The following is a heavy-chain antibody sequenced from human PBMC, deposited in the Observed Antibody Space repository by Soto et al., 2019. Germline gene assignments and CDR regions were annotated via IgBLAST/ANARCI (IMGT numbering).Heavy chain of an antibody. Sequence: GGSLRLSCAASGFTCSSYVMNWVRQAPGKGLEWVSSMNSGGNTFYSESVKGRFTISRDNSKNTLYLQMNSLRAEDTAVYYCARDMGGLPAAMSYYYGMDVWGQGTTVTVSS. V-gene: IGHV3-23*01. CDR2: MNSGGNT. CDR1: GFTCSSYV. D-gene: IGHD2-2*01. CDR3: ARDMGGLPAAMSYYYGMDV. J-gene: IGHJ6*02.